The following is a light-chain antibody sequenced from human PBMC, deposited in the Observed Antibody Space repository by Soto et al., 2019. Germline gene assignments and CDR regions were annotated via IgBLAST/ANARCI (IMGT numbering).Light chain of an antibody. V-gene: IGLV2-14*01. CDR1: ISDVGAYNY. CDR2: EVS. Sequence: QSALAQPASVSGSPGQSITLSCTGTISDVGAYNYVSWYQQHPGKAPKLIIYEVSNRAAAVSNRFSGSKSGNTASLTISGLQAGDEADYFCSSYVANSLVVFGGGTQLTVL. J-gene: IGLJ2*01. CDR3: SSYVANSLVV.